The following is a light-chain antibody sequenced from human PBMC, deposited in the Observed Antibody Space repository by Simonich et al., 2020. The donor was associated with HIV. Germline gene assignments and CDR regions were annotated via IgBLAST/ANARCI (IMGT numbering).Light chain of an antibody. CDR1: QNVASN. CDR3: QHYNNWPPGT. V-gene: IGKV3D-15*01. J-gene: IGKJ1*01. Sequence: EIVMTQSPATLSVSPGERATLSCRASQNVASNLAWYQQKPGQAPRLLIYGASSRATGIPDRFSGSGSGTEFTLTISSLQSEDFAIYYCQHYNNWPPGTFGQGTKVEFK. CDR2: GAS.